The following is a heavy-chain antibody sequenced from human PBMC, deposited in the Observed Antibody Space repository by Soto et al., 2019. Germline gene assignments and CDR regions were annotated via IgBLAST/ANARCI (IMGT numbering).Heavy chain of an antibody. Sequence: ASVKVSCKASGYTFTSYGISWVRQAPGQGLEWMGWISAYNGNTNYAQKLQGRVTMTTDTSTSTAYMELRSPRSDDTAVYYCARGGLLGYDFWSGYFGAYYYGMDVWGQGTTVTVSS. D-gene: IGHD3-3*01. J-gene: IGHJ6*02. V-gene: IGHV1-18*01. CDR1: GYTFTSYG. CDR3: ARGGLLGYDFWSGYFGAYYYGMDV. CDR2: ISAYNGNT.